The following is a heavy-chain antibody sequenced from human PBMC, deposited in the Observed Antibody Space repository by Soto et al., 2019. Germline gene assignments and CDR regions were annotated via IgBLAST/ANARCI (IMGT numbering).Heavy chain of an antibody. V-gene: IGHV3-33*01. CDR2: IWYDGSNK. J-gene: IGHJ4*02. CDR3: ARDTRSKGNPSDY. CDR1: GFTFSSYG. D-gene: IGHD4-17*01. Sequence: GGSLRLSCAASGFTFSSYGMHWVRQAPGKGLEWVAVIWYDGSNKYYADSVKGRFTISRDNSKNTLYLQMNSLRAEDTAVYYCARDTRSKGNPSDYWGQGTLVTVSS.